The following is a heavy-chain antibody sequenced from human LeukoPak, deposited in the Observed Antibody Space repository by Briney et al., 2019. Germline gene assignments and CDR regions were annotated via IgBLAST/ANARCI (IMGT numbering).Heavy chain of an antibody. V-gene: IGHV3-23*01. J-gene: IGHJ4*02. CDR1: GFTFSSYA. CDR3: AKEIGVTGSLGARLDY. D-gene: IGHD3-9*01. Sequence: GGSLRLSCAASGFTFSSYAMSWVRQAPGKGLEWVSGISGGGGGSTYYADSVKGRFTISRDNSKNTVSLQMNSLRADDTAVYYCAKEIGVTGSLGARLDYWGQGTLVTVSS. CDR2: ISGGGGGST.